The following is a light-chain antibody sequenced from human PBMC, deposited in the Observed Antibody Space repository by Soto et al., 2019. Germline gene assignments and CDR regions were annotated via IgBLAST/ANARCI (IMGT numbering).Light chain of an antibody. CDR3: QQSDSTPPT. CDR1: QSSSSY. Sequence: DIQVSQLPPSLSSSVGARVPNNHRASQSSSSYLNGYQQKPGKAPKLLIYAASSLQSGVPSRFSGSGSGTDFTLTISSLQPEDFATYSCQQSDSTPPTVGQGTKV. V-gene: IGKV1-39*01. CDR2: AAS. J-gene: IGKJ1*01.